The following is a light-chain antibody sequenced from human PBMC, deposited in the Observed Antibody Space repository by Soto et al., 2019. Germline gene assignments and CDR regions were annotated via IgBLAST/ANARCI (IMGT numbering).Light chain of an antibody. CDR3: QQYGRSPFT. CDR2: GAS. CDR1: QSIASSY. Sequence: VLTQSPGTLSLSPGERATLSCRASQSIASSYFAWYQQRPGQAPRLLIYGASTRATGIPDRFSGSGSGTDFTLTISGLEPVDFAVYYCQQYGRSPFTFGPGTKVEIK. V-gene: IGKV3-20*01. J-gene: IGKJ3*01.